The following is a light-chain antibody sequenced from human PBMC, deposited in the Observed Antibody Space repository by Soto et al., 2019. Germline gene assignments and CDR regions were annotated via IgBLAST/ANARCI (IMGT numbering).Light chain of an antibody. CDR3: QVWDSSSDHVV. J-gene: IGLJ2*01. CDR1: SSDVDNYNN. Sequence: QSALTQPRSVSGSPGQSVTISCTRTSSDVDNYNNVSWYQQHPGKAPKLLIYDVNKRPSGVPYRFSGSKSGNTASLTISGLQAGDEADYYCQVWDSSSDHVVFGGGTKLTVL. V-gene: IGLV2-11*01. CDR2: DVN.